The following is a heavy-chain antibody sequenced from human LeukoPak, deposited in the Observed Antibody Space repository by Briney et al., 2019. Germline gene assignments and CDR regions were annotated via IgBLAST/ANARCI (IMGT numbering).Heavy chain of an antibody. CDR3: ARGPRAINMVLRFLEWLLYFDY. J-gene: IGHJ4*02. Sequence: ASVKVSCKASGGTFSSYAISWVRQAPGQGLEWMGGIIPIFGTANYAQKFQGRVTITADESTSTAYMELSSLRSEDTAVYYCARGPRAINMVLRFLEWLLYFDYWGQGTLVTVSS. D-gene: IGHD3-3*01. CDR2: IIPIFGTA. V-gene: IGHV1-69*13. CDR1: GGTFSSYA.